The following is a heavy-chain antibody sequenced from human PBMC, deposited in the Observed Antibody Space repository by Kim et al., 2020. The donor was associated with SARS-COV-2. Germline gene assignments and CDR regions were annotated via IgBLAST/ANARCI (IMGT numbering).Heavy chain of an antibody. CDR2: IFWTSGNT. V-gene: IGHV3-9*01. CDR1: GIRLDDYA. Sequence: GGSLRLSCVVSGIRLDDYAMHWVRQAPGKGLEWVAGIFWTSGNTGYADSVKGRFTISRDNTENSLYLQMNGLRADDTALYYCTKDLSPGGADVWGQGTTVTVSS. D-gene: IGHD3-10*02. CDR3: TKDLSPGGADV. J-gene: IGHJ6*02.